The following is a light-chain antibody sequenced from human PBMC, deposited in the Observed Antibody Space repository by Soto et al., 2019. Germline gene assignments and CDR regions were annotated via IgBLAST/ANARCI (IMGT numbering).Light chain of an antibody. V-gene: IGKV3-20*01. J-gene: IGKJ5*01. Sequence: EIVLTQSPATLSLSPGERATLSCRASQSVSSRLAWYQQKPGQAPRLLISGASSRATGIPDRFSGSGSATDFTLTISRLEPEDFALYYCQHYGSSPITFGQGTRLE. CDR3: QHYGSSPIT. CDR1: QSVSSR. CDR2: GAS.